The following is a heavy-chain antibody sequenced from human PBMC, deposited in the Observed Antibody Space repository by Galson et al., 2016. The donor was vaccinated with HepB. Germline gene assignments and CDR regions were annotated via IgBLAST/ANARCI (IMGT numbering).Heavy chain of an antibody. D-gene: IGHD6-19*01. CDR3: VRGGYSSGWPSFDY. CDR2: IYSGGNT. Sequence: LRLSCAPTGFTVSSNHMNWVRQAPGKGLEWVSVIYSGGNTDYADSVKGRFTITRDDNKNTLYLQMNRLRAEDTAVYYCVRGGYSSGWPSFDYWGQGTLVTVSS. J-gene: IGHJ4*02. V-gene: IGHV3-53*01. CDR1: GFTVSSNH.